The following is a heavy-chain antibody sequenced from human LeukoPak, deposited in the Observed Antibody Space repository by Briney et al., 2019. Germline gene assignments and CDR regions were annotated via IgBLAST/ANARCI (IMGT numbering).Heavy chain of an antibody. CDR3: AXAELLWFGDNYYYGMDV. Sequence: ASVKVSCKASGYTFTSYGISWVRQAPGQGLKWMGWISAYNGNTNYAQKLQGRVTMTTDTSTSTAYMELRSLRSDDTAVYYCAXAELLWFGDNYYYGMDVWGQGTTVTVSS. J-gene: IGHJ6*02. V-gene: IGHV1-18*01. D-gene: IGHD3-10*01. CDR1: GYTFTSYG. CDR2: ISAYNGNT.